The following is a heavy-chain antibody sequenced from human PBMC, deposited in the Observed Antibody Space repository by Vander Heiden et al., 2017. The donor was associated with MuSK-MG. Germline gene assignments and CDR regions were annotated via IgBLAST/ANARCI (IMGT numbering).Heavy chain of an antibody. Sequence: QVQLQESGPGLVKPSETLSLTCTVSGGSISSYHWTWIRQPPGKGLEWIGYIYYSGSTNYNPSLKSRVTISVDTSKNQFSLKLSSVTAADTAVYYCARGYYDFWSGHRGDAFDIWGQGTMVTVSS. CDR1: GGSISSYH. D-gene: IGHD3-3*01. CDR2: IYYSGST. J-gene: IGHJ3*02. CDR3: ARGYYDFWSGHRGDAFDI. V-gene: IGHV4-59*01.